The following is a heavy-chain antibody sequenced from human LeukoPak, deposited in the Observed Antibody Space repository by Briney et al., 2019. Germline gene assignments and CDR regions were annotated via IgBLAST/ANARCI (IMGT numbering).Heavy chain of an antibody. Sequence: GRSLRLSCAASGFTFSSYSMNWVRQAPGKGLEWVSSISSSSSYIYYADSVRRRFTISRDNDKYSLYLQMNSLRAEDTAVYYCARSVSSTSWEFDYWGQGTLVTVSS. D-gene: IGHD2-2*01. CDR3: ARSVSSTSWEFDY. CDR2: ISSSSSYI. J-gene: IGHJ4*02. V-gene: IGHV3-21*01. CDR1: GFTFSSYS.